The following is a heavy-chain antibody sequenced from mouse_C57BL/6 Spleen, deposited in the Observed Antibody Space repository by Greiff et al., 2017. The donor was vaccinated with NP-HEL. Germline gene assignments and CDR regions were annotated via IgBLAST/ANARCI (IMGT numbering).Heavy chain of an antibody. D-gene: IGHD2-4*01. CDR2: INPNNGGT. J-gene: IGHJ3*01. CDR1: GYTFTDYY. CDR3: ARWDYPYDYDDEFAY. V-gene: IGHV1-26*01. Sequence: EVQLQQSGPELVKPGASVKISCKASGYTFTDYYMNWVKQSHGKSLEWIGDINPNNGGTSYNQKFKGKATLTVDKSPSTAYMELRSLTSEDSAVYYCARWDYPYDYDDEFAYWGQGTLVTVSA.